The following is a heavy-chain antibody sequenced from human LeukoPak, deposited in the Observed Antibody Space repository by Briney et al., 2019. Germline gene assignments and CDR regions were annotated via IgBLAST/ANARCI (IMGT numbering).Heavy chain of an antibody. CDR2: ISYDGSNK. CDR1: GFTFSSYG. J-gene: IGHJ5*02. D-gene: IGHD3-10*01. V-gene: IGHV3-30*18. Sequence: GGSLRLSCAASGFTFSSYGMHWVRQAPGKGLEWVAVISYDGSNKYYADSVKGRFTISRDNSKNTLYLQMNSLRAEDTAVYYCAKDSLWFGELSWFDPWGQGTLVTVSS. CDR3: AKDSLWFGELSWFDP.